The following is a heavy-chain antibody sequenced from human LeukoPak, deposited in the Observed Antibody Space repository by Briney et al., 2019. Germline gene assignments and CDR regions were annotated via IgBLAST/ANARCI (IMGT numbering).Heavy chain of an antibody. J-gene: IGHJ3*02. Sequence: GRSLRLSCAASGFTFSSYGMHWVRQAPGKGLEWVAVISYDGSNKYYADSVKGRFTISRDNSKNTLYLQMNSLRAEDTAVYYCAREGWELLPGRAAFDIWAKGQWSPSLQ. CDR1: GFTFSSYG. CDR3: AREGWELLPGRAAFDI. CDR2: ISYDGSNK. V-gene: IGHV3-30*03. D-gene: IGHD1-26*01.